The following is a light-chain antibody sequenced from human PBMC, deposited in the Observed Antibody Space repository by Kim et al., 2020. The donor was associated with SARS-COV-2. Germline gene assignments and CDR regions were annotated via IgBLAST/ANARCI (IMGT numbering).Light chain of an antibody. J-gene: IGLJ1*01. CDR1: TSDVGGYNY. CDR3: CSYAGGSYV. CDR2: DVD. Sequence: QSALTQPRSVSGSPGQSVAISCTGTTSDVGGYNYVSWYQHHPGKAPRLMIYDVDKRPSGVPDRFSGSKSGNTASLTISGLQADDEADYYCCSYAGGSYVFGTGTKVTVL. V-gene: IGLV2-11*01.